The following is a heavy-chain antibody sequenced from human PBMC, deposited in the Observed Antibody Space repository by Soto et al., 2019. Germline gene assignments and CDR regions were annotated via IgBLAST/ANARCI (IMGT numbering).Heavy chain of an antibody. CDR1: GVSLTTSGVG. Sequence: SGPTLVNPTQTLTMTCTLSGVSLTTSGVGVGWIRQPPGKALEWLALIYWDDDKRFSPSLKSRLAITRDTSKNQVVMTMTDMAPVDTAIYYCAHRQRTVVVGAPFDLWGQGSQVTVSS. CDR2: IYWDDDK. D-gene: IGHD2-15*01. V-gene: IGHV2-5*02. J-gene: IGHJ4*02. CDR3: AHRQRTVVVGAPFDL.